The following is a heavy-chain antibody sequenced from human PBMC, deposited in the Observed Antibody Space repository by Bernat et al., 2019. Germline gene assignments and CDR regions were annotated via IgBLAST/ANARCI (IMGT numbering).Heavy chain of an antibody. V-gene: IGHV3-9*01. Sequence: EVQLVESGGGLVQPGRSLRLSCAASGFTFDDYAMHWVRQAPGKGLEWVSGISWNSGSIGYADSVKGRFTISRDNAKNSLYLQMNSLRAEDTAVYYCAKDVVGQVNERGSGYNWFDPWGQGTLVTVSS. CDR3: AKDVVGQVNERGSGYNWFDP. CDR2: ISWNSGSI. D-gene: IGHD2-15*01. J-gene: IGHJ5*02. CDR1: GFTFDDYA.